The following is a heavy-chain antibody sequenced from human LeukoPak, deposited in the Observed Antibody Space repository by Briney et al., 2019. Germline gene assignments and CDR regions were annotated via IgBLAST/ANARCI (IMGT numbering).Heavy chain of an antibody. V-gene: IGHV1-69*13. CDR1: GGTFSSYA. J-gene: IGHJ4*02. CDR3: AREGYCTNGVCYNY. D-gene: IGHD2-8*01. CDR2: IIPIFGTA. Sequence: SMKVSCKASGGTFSSYAISWVRQAPGQGLEWMGGIIPIFGTANYAQKFQGRVTITADESTSTAYMELSSLRSEDTAVYYCAREGYCTNGVCYNYWGQGTLVTVSS.